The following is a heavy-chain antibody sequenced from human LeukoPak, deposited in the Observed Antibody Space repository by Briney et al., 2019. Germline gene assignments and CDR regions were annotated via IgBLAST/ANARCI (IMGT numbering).Heavy chain of an antibody. J-gene: IGHJ4*02. V-gene: IGHV1-69*04. CDR2: IVPVIEIA. D-gene: IGHD6-19*01. Sequence: SVKLSCKASGGTLITHIISWVRQAPGQGLEWMGRIVPVIEIANYAQKFQGRVTITADKSTSTAYMELSSLRSEDTAVYYCARDFGLAVAGTRDFDYWGQGTLVTVSS. CDR3: ARDFGLAVAGTRDFDY. CDR1: GGTLITHI.